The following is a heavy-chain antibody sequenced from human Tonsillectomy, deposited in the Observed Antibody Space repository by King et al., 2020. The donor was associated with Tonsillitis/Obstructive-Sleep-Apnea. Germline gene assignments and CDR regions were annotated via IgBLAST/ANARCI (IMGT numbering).Heavy chain of an antibody. CDR3: ARDPNEYSSSSYYYYYMDV. D-gene: IGHD6-6*01. CDR1: GGTFSSYA. Sequence: VQLVESGAEVKKPGSSVKVSCKASGGTFSSYAISGVRQAPGQGLEWRGGIIPIFGTANYAQKFQGRVTITADESTSTAYMELSSLRSEDTAVYDCARDPNEYSSSSYYYYYMDVWGKGTTVTVSS. J-gene: IGHJ6*03. CDR2: IIPIFGTA. V-gene: IGHV1-69*01.